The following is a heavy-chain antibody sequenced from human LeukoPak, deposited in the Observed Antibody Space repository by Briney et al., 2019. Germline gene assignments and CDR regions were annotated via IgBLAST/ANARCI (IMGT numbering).Heavy chain of an antibody. CDR3: ARGLGQWLVFDAFDI. CDR2: IWYDGSNK. J-gene: IGHJ3*02. D-gene: IGHD6-19*01. V-gene: IGHV3-33*08. CDR1: GFPFSSYG. Sequence: PGRSLRLSCAASGFPFSSYGMHWVRQAPGKGLEWVAVIWYDGSNKYYADSVKGRFTISRDNSKSTLYLQMDSLRAEDTAVYYCARGLGQWLVFDAFDIWGQGTMVTVSS.